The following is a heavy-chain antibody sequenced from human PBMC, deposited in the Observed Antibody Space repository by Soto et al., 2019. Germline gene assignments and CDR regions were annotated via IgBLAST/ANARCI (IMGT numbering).Heavy chain of an antibody. CDR1: GGSISSYY. J-gene: IGHJ6*02. D-gene: IGHD6-19*01. V-gene: IGHV4-59*01. Sequence: SETLSLTCTVSGGSISSYYWSWIRQPPGKGLEWIGYIYYSGSTNYNPSLKSRVTISVDTSKNQFSLKLSSVTAADTAVYYCASGALGGSGWGVNYYYGMDVWGQGTTVTVSS. CDR2: IYYSGST. CDR3: ASGALGGSGWGVNYYYGMDV.